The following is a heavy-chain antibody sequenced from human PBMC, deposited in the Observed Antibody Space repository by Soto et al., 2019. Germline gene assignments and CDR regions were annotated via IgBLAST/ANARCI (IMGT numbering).Heavy chain of an antibody. CDR1: GFTFSSYG. V-gene: IGHV3-30*18. Sequence: QVQLVESGGGVVQPGRSLRLSCAASGFTFSSYGMHWVRQAPGKGLEWVAVISYDGSNKYYADSVKGRFTISRDNSKNTRYLQMNSVRDEGAAVYYGAKGEGSYYYYGMDVWGQGTTVTVSS. J-gene: IGHJ6*02. D-gene: IGHD3-16*01. CDR2: ISYDGSNK. CDR3: AKGEGSYYYYGMDV.